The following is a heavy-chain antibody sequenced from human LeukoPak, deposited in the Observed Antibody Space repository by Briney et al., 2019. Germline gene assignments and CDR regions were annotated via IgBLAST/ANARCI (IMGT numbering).Heavy chain of an antibody. D-gene: IGHD1-26*01. Sequence: PSETLSLTCTVSGGSMSSSSYYWGWIRQPPGKGLEWIGSIYYTGSTYYNPSLKSRVTISVDTSKNQFSLKLTSVTAADTAVYYCARRAGRSSGSYYGYWGQGTLVSVSS. CDR1: GGSMSSSSYY. J-gene: IGHJ4*02. CDR2: IYYTGST. V-gene: IGHV4-39*01. CDR3: ARRAGRSSGSYYGY.